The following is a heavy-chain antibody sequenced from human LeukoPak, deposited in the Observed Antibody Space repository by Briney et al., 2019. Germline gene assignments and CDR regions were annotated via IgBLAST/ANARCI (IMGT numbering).Heavy chain of an antibody. CDR3: ARVGPTDDYGDSHDAFDI. J-gene: IGHJ3*02. CDR1: GGSISIYY. D-gene: IGHD4-17*01. Sequence: PSETPSLTCTVSGGSISIYYWNWIRQPAGKGLEWIGHIYYSGSTNYNPSLKSRVTISVDTSKNHFSLKVTSVTAADTAVYYCARVGPTDDYGDSHDAFDIWGQGTLVAVSS. V-gene: IGHV4-59*01. CDR2: IYYSGST.